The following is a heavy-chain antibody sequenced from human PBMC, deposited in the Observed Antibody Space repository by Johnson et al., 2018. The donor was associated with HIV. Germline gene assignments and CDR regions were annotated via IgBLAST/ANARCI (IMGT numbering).Heavy chain of an antibody. CDR2: ISYDGSNK. D-gene: IGHD6-19*01. J-gene: IGHJ3*02. CDR3: ARDIIAVAGYDAFDI. V-gene: IGHV3-30-3*01. CDR1: FSSYA. Sequence: FSSYAMHWVRQAPGKGLEWVAVISYDGSNKYYADSVKGRFTISRDNSKNTLYLQMNSLRAEDTAVYYCARDIIAVAGYDAFDIWGQGTMVTVSS.